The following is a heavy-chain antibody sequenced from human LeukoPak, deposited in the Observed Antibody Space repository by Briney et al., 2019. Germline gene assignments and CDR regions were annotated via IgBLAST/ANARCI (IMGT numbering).Heavy chain of an antibody. CDR2: IYPGNSDT. CDR1: GYSFTSYW. J-gene: IGHJ4*02. Sequence: GESLKISCKGSGYSFTSYWVAWVRQMPGKGLEWMGIIYPGNSDTRYSPALQGQVTISADKSISTAYLQWSSLKASDTAMFYCARYSTYVDYWGQGTLVTVSS. D-gene: IGHD2/OR15-2a*01. V-gene: IGHV5-51*01. CDR3: ARYSTYVDY.